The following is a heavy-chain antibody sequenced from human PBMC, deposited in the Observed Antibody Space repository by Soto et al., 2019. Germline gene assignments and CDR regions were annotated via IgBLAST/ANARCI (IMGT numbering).Heavy chain of an antibody. Sequence: EVQLVESGGDLVQPGGSLRLSCAASGFTVSSHYMNWVRQAPGKGLEWVSLIQSGGSTFYADSVKGRVTISRDNYKNTLFLQMNSLRVEDTAMYYWSRDDVYCSGVSCYWVPMDVWGRGTTVTVSS. D-gene: IGHD2-15*01. V-gene: IGHV3-66*01. CDR2: IQSGGST. CDR1: GFTVSSHY. CDR3: SRDDVYCSGVSCYWVPMDV. J-gene: IGHJ6*03.